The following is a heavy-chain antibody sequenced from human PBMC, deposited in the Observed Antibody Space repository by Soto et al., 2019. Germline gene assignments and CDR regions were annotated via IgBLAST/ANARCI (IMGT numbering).Heavy chain of an antibody. CDR3: ARHLYDWVPEAGWFDP. J-gene: IGHJ5*02. CDR2: IYPGDSDT. V-gene: IGHV5-51*01. D-gene: IGHD5-12*01. Sequence: PWVSLKISWKGAGCSCTSYCIGWVRQMPGKGLEWMGIIYPGDSDTRYSPSFQGQVTISADKSISTAYLQWSSLKASDTAMYYCARHLYDWVPEAGWFDPWGQGTLVTVSS. CDR1: GCSCTSYC.